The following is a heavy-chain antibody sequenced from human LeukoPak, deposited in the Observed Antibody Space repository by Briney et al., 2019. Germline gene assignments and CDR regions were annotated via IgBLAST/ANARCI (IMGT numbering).Heavy chain of an antibody. CDR1: RGTFDSYG. J-gene: IGHJ4*02. Sequence: SVKVSCKAPRGTFDSYGISWVRQAPGQGLEWMGGVMAIFGRVKYGQKFQGRATITTDASTSTAYMELSSLTSEDTGVYYCARGELGDRSGFSFFDYWGQGTLVTVS. V-gene: IGHV1-69*05. D-gene: IGHD3-22*01. CDR3: ARGELGDRSGFSFFDY. CDR2: VMAIFGRV.